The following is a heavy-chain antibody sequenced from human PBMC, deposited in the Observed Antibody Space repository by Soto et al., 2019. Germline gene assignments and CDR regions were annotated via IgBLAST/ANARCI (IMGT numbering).Heavy chain of an antibody. J-gene: IGHJ4*02. CDR3: SSATSAVGGTTYYFDF. CDR2: ISTSDHTT. V-gene: IGHV3-23*01. CDR1: GFTFSRYA. Sequence: GGSLRLSCAASGFTFSRYAMSWVRQAPGKGLEWVSSISTSDHTTYYADSVKGRFTISTDNSKNTLYVQMNGLRVEDTAVYYCSSATSAVGGTTYYFDFWGQGALDTFSS. D-gene: IGHD6-19*01.